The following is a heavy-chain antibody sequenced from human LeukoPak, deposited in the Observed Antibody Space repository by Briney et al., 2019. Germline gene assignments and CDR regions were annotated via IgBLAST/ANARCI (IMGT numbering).Heavy chain of an antibody. CDR1: GGSISSGGYY. CDR3: ARGRPNYDILTGYPSPFDY. CDR2: IYYSGST. Sequence: NPSETLSLTCTVSGGSISSGGYYWNWIRQHPGKGLEWIGYIYYSGSTYYNPSLKSRVTISVDTSKDQFSLKLSSVTAADTAVYYCARGRPNYDILTGYPSPFDYWGQGTLVTVSS. V-gene: IGHV4-31*03. J-gene: IGHJ4*02. D-gene: IGHD3-9*01.